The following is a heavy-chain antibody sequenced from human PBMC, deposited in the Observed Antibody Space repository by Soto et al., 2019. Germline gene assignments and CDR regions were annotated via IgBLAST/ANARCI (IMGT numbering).Heavy chain of an antibody. CDR2: IYSGGST. CDR3: HGYGY. Sequence: EVQVVESGGGLIQPGGSLRLSCEVYVFSVTATYMSWVRQAPEKGLEWVSVIYSGGSTYYVDSVKGRFSISRDISKNTLYLQMNRLRAEDTAVYYCHGYGYWGQGTLVPVSS. V-gene: IGHV3-53*01. D-gene: IGHD5-12*01. CDR1: VFSVTATY. J-gene: IGHJ4*02.